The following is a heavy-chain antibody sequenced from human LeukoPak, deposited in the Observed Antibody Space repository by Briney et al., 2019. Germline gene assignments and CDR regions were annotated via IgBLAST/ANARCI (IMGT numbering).Heavy chain of an antibody. Sequence: GGSLRLSCAASGFTFRSYWMHWVRQAPGKGLVWVSRINSDGSSTNYADSVKGRFTISRDNARNTLYLQMNNLGAEDSAVYYCARDSTVTTSFDYWGQGTLVTVSS. CDR2: INSDGSST. D-gene: IGHD4-17*01. CDR1: GFTFRSYW. J-gene: IGHJ4*02. CDR3: ARDSTVTTSFDY. V-gene: IGHV3-74*01.